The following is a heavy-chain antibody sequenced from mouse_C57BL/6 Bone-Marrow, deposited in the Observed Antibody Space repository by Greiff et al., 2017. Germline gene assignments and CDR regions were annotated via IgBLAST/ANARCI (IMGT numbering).Heavy chain of an antibody. CDR3: ARGAGGYGYYEAMDY. CDR2: IDPSDSET. D-gene: IGHD2-3*01. V-gene: IGHV1-52*01. CDR1: GYTFTSYW. J-gene: IGHJ4*01. Sequence: QVQLQQPGAELVRPGSSVKLSCKASGYTFTSYWMHWVKQRPIQGLEWIGNIDPSDSETHYNQKFKDKATLTVDKSSSTAYMQLSSLTSEDSAVYYCARGAGGYGYYEAMDYWGQGTSVTVSS.